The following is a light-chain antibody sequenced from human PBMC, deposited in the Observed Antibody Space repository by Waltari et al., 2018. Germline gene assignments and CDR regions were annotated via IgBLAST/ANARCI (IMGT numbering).Light chain of an antibody. CDR2: DAS. V-gene: IGKV1-5*01. J-gene: IGKJ4*01. CDR1: QSISSG. Sequence: DIQMTQSPSTRSASVGARVTITCRASQSISSGVAWYQQKPGKAPKLLIYDASSLESGVPPRFSGSGSGTEFTLTISSLQPDDFATYYCQQYNSYSRPTFGGGTKVEIK. CDR3: QQYNSYSRPT.